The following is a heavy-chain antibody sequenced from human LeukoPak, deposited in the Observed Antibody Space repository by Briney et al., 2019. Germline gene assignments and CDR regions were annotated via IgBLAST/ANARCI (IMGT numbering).Heavy chain of an antibody. J-gene: IGHJ4*02. CDR2: IRYDGSNK. CDR3: ARGLWWLVDY. D-gene: IGHD6-19*01. CDR1: GFTFSTYG. Sequence: GGTLRLSFAASGFTFSTYGIHWVRQAPCKVLQWVAFIRYDGSNKYYADSVKGRFTISKDNSKNTLFLQMNSLRPEDTAVYYCARGLWWLVDYWGQGTLVTVSS. V-gene: IGHV3-30*02.